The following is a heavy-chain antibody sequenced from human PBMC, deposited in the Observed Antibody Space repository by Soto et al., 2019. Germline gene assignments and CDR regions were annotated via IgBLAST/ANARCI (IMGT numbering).Heavy chain of an antibody. D-gene: IGHD6-19*01. CDR3: ARMYSSGSGWFHP. V-gene: IGHV4-31*03. Sequence: SETLSLTCFVSGYSITAGGCYWSWIRHHPGKGLEWIGSFYSSGSIIYNPSLRSRVSISGGTSSNQFSMSLTSVTAADTARYYCARMYSSGSGWFHPWGQGALVTFSS. CDR2: FYSSGSI. CDR1: GYSITAGGCY. J-gene: IGHJ5*02.